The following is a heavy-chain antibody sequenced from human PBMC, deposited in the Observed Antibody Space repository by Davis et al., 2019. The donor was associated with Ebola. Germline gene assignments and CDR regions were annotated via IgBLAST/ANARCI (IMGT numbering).Heavy chain of an antibody. D-gene: IGHD3-10*01. CDR2: INPSTGDT. V-gene: IGHV1-2*02. CDR1: GYTFTGYY. CDR3: ARGFSFDP. Sequence: AASVKVSCKASGYTFTGYYIHWVRQAPGQGLEWMRWINPSTGDTNSAQRFQGRVTMTRDTSITTAYMELSRLRSDDTAVYYCARGFSFDPWGQGTLVTVSS. J-gene: IGHJ5*02.